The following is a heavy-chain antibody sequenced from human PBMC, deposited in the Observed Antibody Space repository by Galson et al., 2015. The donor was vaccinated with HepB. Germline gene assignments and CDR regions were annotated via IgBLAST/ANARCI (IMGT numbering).Heavy chain of an antibody. CDR2: ISLSSSI. D-gene: IGHD1-26*01. J-gene: IGHJ3*02. CDR1: GFTFSSYS. CDR3: ARDSGAFDI. V-gene: IGHV3-48*04. Sequence: SLRLSCAASGFTFSSYSMNWVRQAPGKGLEWVSYISLSSSIHYADSVKGRFTISRDNAKNSVYLQMSSLRAEDTAVYYCARDSGAFDIWGQGTMVTVSS.